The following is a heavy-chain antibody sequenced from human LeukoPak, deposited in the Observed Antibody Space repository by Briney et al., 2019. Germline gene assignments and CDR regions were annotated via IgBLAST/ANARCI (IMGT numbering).Heavy chain of an antibody. V-gene: IGHV4-59*01. CDR3: ARARYDSSGYYSWFDY. Sequence: SETLSLTCTVSGSGASISNYYWSWIRQPPGKGLEWIGYIDYSGSTKYNPSLRGRVTISVDTPKKQFSLKLTSVTAADTAVYYCARARYDSSGYYSWFDYWGQGTLVTVSS. D-gene: IGHD3-22*01. CDR1: GSGASISNYY. J-gene: IGHJ4*02. CDR2: IDYSGST.